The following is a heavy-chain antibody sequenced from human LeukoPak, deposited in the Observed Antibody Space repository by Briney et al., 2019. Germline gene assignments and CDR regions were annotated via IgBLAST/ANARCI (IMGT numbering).Heavy chain of an antibody. CDR3: ARDPGGHFWSGYYIPYYFDY. D-gene: IGHD3-3*02. Sequence: ASVKVSCKASGYTFTSYYMHWVRQAPGQGLEWMGWINPNSGGTNYAQKFQGRVTMTRDTSISTAYMELSRLRSDDTAVYYCARDPGGHFWSGYYIPYYFDYWGQGTLVTVSS. J-gene: IGHJ4*02. CDR1: GYTFTSYY. V-gene: IGHV1-2*02. CDR2: INPNSGGT.